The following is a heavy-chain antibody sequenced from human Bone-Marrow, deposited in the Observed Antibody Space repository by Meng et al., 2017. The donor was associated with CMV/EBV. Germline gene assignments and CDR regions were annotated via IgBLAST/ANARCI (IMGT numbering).Heavy chain of an antibody. J-gene: IGHJ3*02. CDR1: GGTFSSYA. CDR3: ASASYYYDSSGYSELDAFDI. Sequence: SVKVSCKASGGTFSSYAISWVRQAPGQGPEWMGGIIPILGIANYAQKFQGRVTITADKSTSTAYMELSSLRSEDTAVYYCASASYYYDSSGYSELDAFDIWGQGTMVTVSS. V-gene: IGHV1-69*10. D-gene: IGHD3-22*01. CDR2: IIPILGIA.